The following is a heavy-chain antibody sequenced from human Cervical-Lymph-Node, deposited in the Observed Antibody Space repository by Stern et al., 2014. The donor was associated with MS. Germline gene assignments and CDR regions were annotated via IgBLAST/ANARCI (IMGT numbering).Heavy chain of an antibody. V-gene: IGHV3-48*01. CDR2: ISSSSSTI. J-gene: IGHJ4*02. D-gene: IGHD3-16*01. Sequence: EDQLVESGGGLVQPGGSLRLSCAASGFTFSSYSMNWVRQAPGKGLEWVSYISSSSSTIYYADSVKGRFTISRDNAKNSLYLQMNSLRAEDTAVYYCATGTIEGVWGSFGYFDYWGQGILVTVSS. CDR1: GFTFSSYS. CDR3: ATGTIEGVWGSFGYFDY.